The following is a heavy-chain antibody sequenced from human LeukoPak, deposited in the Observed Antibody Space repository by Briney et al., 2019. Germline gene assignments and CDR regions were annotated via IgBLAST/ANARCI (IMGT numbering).Heavy chain of an antibody. V-gene: IGHV3-30*03. CDR3: ARDRDSYRLDY. J-gene: IGHJ4*02. CDR1: GFSFSVHG. Sequence: PGGSLRLSCATSGFSFSVHGMHWVRQAPGKGLEWVAGVANDGSRTHYADSVKGRFTTSRDNSKNTLSLQMNSLGAQDTAVYYCARDRDSYRLDYWGQGTLVTVSS. D-gene: IGHD3-16*02. CDR2: VANDGSRT.